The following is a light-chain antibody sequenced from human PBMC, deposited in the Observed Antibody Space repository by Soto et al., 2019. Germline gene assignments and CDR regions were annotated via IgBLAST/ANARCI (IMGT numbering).Light chain of an antibody. V-gene: IGLV2-11*01. Sequence: QSVLTQPRSVSGSPGQSVTISCTGASSDVCGYNYVSWYQQHPGKAPKLMIYDVSKRPSGVPDRFSGSKSGNTASLTISGLQTEDEADYYCCSYAGRYTYVFGTGTKVTVL. CDR3: CSYAGRYTYV. CDR2: DVS. J-gene: IGLJ1*01. CDR1: SSDVCGYNY.